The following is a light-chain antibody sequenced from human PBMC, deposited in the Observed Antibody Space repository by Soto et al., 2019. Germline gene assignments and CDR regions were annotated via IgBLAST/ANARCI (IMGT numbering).Light chain of an antibody. J-gene: IGLJ2*01. CDR3: GTWDSSLSAVV. Sequence: QSVLTQPPSVSAAPGQKVTISCSGSSSNIGNNYVSWYQHLPGTAPKLLIYDNNKRPSGIPDRFSGSKSDTSATLGITGLQTGDEADYYCGTWDSSLSAVVFGGGTKLTV. V-gene: IGLV1-51*01. CDR2: DNN. CDR1: SSNIGNNY.